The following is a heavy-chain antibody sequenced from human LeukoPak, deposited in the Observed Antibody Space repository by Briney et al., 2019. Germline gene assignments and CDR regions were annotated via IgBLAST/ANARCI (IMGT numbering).Heavy chain of an antibody. Sequence: PGESMRPSSAPSGSTFSSSAMHCVRHAQSKLLGWEAFIRNVGSNKYYADSVKCRFTISRDNSKNTLYLQMNSLRAEDTAVYYCAKDLSGWSKYFDYWGQGTLVTVSS. CDR2: IRNVGSNK. V-gene: IGHV3-30*02. J-gene: IGHJ4*02. D-gene: IGHD6-19*01. CDR1: GSTFSSSA. CDR3: AKDLSGWSKYFDY.